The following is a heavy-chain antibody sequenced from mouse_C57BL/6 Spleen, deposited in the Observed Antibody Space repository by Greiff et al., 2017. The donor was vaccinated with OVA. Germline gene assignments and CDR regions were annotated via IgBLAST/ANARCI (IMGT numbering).Heavy chain of an antibody. CDR1: GYTFTSYW. CDR2: IHPSDSDT. J-gene: IGHJ3*01. V-gene: IGHV1-74*01. D-gene: IGHD1-1*01. CDR3: ADNAYSSRPSFAY. Sequence: QVQLQQPGAELVKPGASVKVSCKASGYTFTSYWMHWVKQRPGKGLEWIGSIHPSDSDTNYNQKFKGKATLTVDKSSSTAYMQLSSLTSEDSAVDYCADNAYSSRPSFAYWGQGTLVTVSA.